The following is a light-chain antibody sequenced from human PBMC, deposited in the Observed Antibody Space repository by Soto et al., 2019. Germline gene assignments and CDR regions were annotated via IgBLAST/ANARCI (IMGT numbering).Light chain of an antibody. Sequence: QSVLTQHPSASGTPGQRVTISCSGSSSNIGSNYVYWYQQLPGTAPKLLIYRNNQRPSGVPDRFSGSKSGTSASLAISGLRSEDEADYYCAAWDYSLSGVVFGGGTKLTVL. CDR2: RNN. CDR1: SSNIGSNY. J-gene: IGLJ2*01. V-gene: IGLV1-47*01. CDR3: AAWDYSLSGVV.